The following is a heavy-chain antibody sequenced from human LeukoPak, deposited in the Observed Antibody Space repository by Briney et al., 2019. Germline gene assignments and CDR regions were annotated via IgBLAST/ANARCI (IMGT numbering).Heavy chain of an antibody. J-gene: IGHJ2*01. Sequence: ASVKVSCKASGYTFTGYYMHWVRQAPGQGLEWMGWINPNSGGTNYAQKFQGRVTMTRDTCISTAYMELSRLRSDDTAVYYCARQAVGVAARPDWYFNLWGRGTLVTVSS. CDR2: INPNSGGT. CDR3: ARQAVGVAARPDWYFNL. V-gene: IGHV1-2*02. CDR1: GYTFTGYY. D-gene: IGHD6-6*01.